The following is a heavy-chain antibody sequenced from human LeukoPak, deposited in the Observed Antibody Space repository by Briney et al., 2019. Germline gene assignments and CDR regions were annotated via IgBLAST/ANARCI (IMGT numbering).Heavy chain of an antibody. Sequence: PGGSLKLSCAASGFTFSDHGMHWVRQAPGKGLEWVAVISYDGSNKYYADSVKGRFTISRDNSKNTLYLQMNSLRAEDTAVYYCAKITEWLSPYYYGMDVWGQGTTVTVSS. D-gene: IGHD3-3*01. J-gene: IGHJ6*02. CDR3: AKITEWLSPYYYGMDV. CDR2: ISYDGSNK. CDR1: GFTFSDHG. V-gene: IGHV3-30*18.